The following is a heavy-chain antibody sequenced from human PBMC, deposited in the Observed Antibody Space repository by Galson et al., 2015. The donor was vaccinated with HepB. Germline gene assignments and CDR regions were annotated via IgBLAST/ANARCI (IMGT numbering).Heavy chain of an antibody. V-gene: IGHV3-74*01. CDR1: GFTFSSYW. Sequence: SLRLSCAASGFTFSSYWMHWVRQAPGKGLVWVSRINSDGSSTSYADSVKGRFTISRDNAKNTLYLQMNSLRAEDTAVYYCARGSAILRDVYYYGPDAFDIWGQGTMVTVSS. CDR2: INSDGSST. CDR3: ARGSAILRDVYYYGPDAFDI. D-gene: IGHD3-10*01. J-gene: IGHJ3*02.